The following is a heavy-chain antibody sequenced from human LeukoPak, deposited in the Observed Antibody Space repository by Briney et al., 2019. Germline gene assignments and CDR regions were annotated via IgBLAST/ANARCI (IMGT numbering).Heavy chain of an antibody. V-gene: IGHV1-24*01. CDR3: ASHHPYYDFWSGANYYYGMDV. CDR2: YDPEDGET. D-gene: IGHD3-3*01. CDR1: GYTLTELS. J-gene: IGHJ6*02. Sequence: GASVKVSCKVSGYTLTELSMHWVRQAPGKGLEWMGGYDPEDGETIYAQKFQGRVTMTEDTSTDTAYMELSSLRSEDTAVYYCASHHPYYDFWSGANYYYGMDVWGQGTTVTVSS.